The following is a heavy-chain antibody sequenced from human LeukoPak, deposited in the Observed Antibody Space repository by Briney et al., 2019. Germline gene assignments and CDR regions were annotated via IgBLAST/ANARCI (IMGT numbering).Heavy chain of an antibody. CDR1: GGSVTSTYYY. V-gene: IGHV4-39*07. CDR3: ASSGSYPFHAFDI. CDR2: IYNSGNI. J-gene: IGHJ3*02. Sequence: SETLSLTCTVSGGSVTSTYYYWGWIRQPPGKGLEWIGNIYNSGNIYYNPSLEGRVTKSLDTSKNQFSLPLPSVTAADTAVYYCASSGSYPFHAFDIWGQGTMVTVSS. D-gene: IGHD1-26*01.